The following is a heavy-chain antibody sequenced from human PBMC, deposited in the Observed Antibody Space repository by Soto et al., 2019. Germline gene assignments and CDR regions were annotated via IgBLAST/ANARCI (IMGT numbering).Heavy chain of an antibody. D-gene: IGHD2-21*01. CDR3: ARDILNTMDKTWFDP. J-gene: IGHJ5*02. CDR1: GYIFYSYG. CDR2: ISAYNGNT. Sequence: QVQLVQSGAEVKKPGASVKVSCKASGYIFYSYGITWVRQAPGQGLEWMGWISAYNGNTNYAQKFQGRVTMTTDTSTSTAHMELRSLRSDDTAVYYCARDILNTMDKTWFDPWGQGTLVIVSS. V-gene: IGHV1-18*01.